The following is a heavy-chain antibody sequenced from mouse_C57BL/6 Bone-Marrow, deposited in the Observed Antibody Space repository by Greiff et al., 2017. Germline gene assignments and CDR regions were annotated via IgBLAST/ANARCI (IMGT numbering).Heavy chain of an antibody. CDR1: GFTFSSYT. Sequence: EVKLVESGGGLVKPGGSLKLSCAASGFTFSSYTMSWVRQTPEKRLEWVATISGGGGNTYYPDSVKGRFTISRDTAKNTLYLQMSSLRSEDTALYDGGSARYGSSYYWYFDVWGTGTTVTVSS. D-gene: IGHD1-1*01. CDR2: ISGGGGNT. J-gene: IGHJ1*03. V-gene: IGHV5-9*01. CDR3: GSARYGSSYYWYFDV.